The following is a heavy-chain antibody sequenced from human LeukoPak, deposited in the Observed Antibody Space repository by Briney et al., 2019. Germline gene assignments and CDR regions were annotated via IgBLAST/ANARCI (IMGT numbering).Heavy chain of an antibody. Sequence: SETLSLTCTVSGGSISSSSYYWGWIRQPPGKGLEWIGSLYYSGSTYYNPSLKSRVTISVDTSKNQFSLKLSSVTAADTAVYYCASSTTKPRLPHYWGQGTLVTVSS. J-gene: IGHJ4*02. D-gene: IGHD4-17*01. V-gene: IGHV4-39*07. CDR2: LYYSGST. CDR1: GGSISSSSYY. CDR3: ASSTTKPRLPHY.